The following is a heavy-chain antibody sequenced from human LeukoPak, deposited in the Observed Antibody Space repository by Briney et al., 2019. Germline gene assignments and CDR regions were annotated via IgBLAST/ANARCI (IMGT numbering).Heavy chain of an antibody. CDR3: ARQNYDFWSGYCFDY. CDR2: INHSGST. D-gene: IGHD3-3*01. J-gene: IGHJ4*02. Sequence: SETLSLTCAVYGGSFSGYYWSWIRQPPGKGLEWIGEINHSGSTYYNPSLKSRVTISVDTSKNQFSLKLSSVTAADTAVYYCARQNYDFWSGYCFDYWGQGTLVTVSS. V-gene: IGHV4-34*01. CDR1: GGSFSGYY.